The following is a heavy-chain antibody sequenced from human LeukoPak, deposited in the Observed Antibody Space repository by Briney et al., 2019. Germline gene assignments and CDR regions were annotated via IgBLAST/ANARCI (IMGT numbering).Heavy chain of an antibody. J-gene: IGHJ6*03. CDR1: GYTFTSYG. D-gene: IGHD2-2*01. V-gene: IGHV1-18*01. CDR2: ISAYNGNT. CDR3: ARVVVPAYSYYYYMDV. Sequence: ASVKVSCKASGYTFTSYGISWVRQAPGRGLEWMGWISAYNGNTNYAQKLQGRVTMTTDTSTSTAYMELGSLRSDDTAVYYCARVVVPAYSYYYYMDVWGKGTTVTVSS.